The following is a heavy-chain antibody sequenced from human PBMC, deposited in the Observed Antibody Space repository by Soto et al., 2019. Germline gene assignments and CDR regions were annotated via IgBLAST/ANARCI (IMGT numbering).Heavy chain of an antibody. CDR1: GFTFRIYG. V-gene: IGHV3-33*01. CDR3: ARRNGDYPRIYYFDY. D-gene: IGHD4-17*01. J-gene: IGHJ4*01. CDR2: IWYDGSNQ. Sequence: GGSLRLSCAASGFTFRIYGMHWVRQAPGKGLEWVAIIWYDGSNQYYADSAKGRFTISRDNSKNTLYLEMNSLRVEDTAFYFCARRNGDYPRIYYFDYWGHGTLVTVSS.